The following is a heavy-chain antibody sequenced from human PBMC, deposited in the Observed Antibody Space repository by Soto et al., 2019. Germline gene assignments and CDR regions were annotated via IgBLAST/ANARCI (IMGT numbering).Heavy chain of an antibody. V-gene: IGHV1-2*02. CDR2: IVPVFGRP. J-gene: IGHJ5*02. D-gene: IGHD5-18*01. CDR1: GGSFSNFG. CDR3: ARAGYSYGHTFDP. Sequence: GASVKVSCKASGGSFSNFGISWVRQAPGQGLEWMGGIVPVFGRPNYAQKFQGRVTMTRDTSISTAYMELSRLRSDDTAVYYCARAGYSYGHTFDPWGQGTLVTVSS.